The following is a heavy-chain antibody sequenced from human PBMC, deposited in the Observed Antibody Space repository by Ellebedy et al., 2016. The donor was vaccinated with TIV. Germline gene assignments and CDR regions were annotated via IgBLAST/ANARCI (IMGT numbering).Heavy chain of an antibody. CDR2: MSYDGRDK. Sequence: PGGSLRLSCAASGLPFRSYAMYWVRQAPGKGPEWLAFMSYDGRDKYNGDFLKGRFTISRDNSRNMLHLQMNTLTPEDTATYYCARDGYWSFDLWGRGTLVSVSS. CDR1: GLPFRSYA. CDR3: ARDGYWSFDL. J-gene: IGHJ2*01. V-gene: IGHV3-30*01.